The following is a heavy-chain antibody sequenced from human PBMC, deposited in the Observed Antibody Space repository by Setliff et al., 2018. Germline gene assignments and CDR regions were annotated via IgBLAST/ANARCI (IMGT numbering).Heavy chain of an antibody. CDR3: ARDASASDGRNAFDI. CDR2: IYFGGNT. J-gene: IGHJ3*02. D-gene: IGHD1-26*01. CDR1: GGSISDNGYF. V-gene: IGHV4-39*07. Sequence: SETLSLTCTVPGGSISDNGYFWGWARQPPGKGLEWIGNIYFGGNTYFNPSFKSRVTMSIDTSNSQFSLKLSSVTAADTAIYYCARDASASDGRNAFDIWGQGTMVTVS.